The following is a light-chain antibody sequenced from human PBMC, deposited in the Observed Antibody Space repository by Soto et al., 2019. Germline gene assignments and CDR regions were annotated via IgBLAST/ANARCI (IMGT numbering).Light chain of an antibody. V-gene: IGKV2-24*01. J-gene: IGKJ2*01. CDR1: QSLVHSDGNTY. CDR3: TRATQVPYT. Sequence: DIVMTQTPLSSPVTLGQPASISCRSSQSLVHSDGNTYLSWLQQRPGQPPRLLIYKISNRVSGVPDICRGSGAGTEFTLRISRVEAEDVGVYFSTRATQVPYTFGQGTKLEIQ. CDR2: KIS.